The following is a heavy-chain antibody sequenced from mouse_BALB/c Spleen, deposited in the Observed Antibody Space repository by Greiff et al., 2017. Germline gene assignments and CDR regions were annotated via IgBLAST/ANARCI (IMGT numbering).Heavy chain of an antibody. CDR2: INPGSGDT. D-gene: IGHD2-3*01. J-gene: IGHJ3*01. V-gene: IGHV1-54*01. CDR1: GNAFTNYL. CDR3: ARSTYDGYFPFDY. Sequence: VNVVESGAELVRPGTSVKVSCKASGNAFTNYLIEWLKQRPGQGLEWIGVINPGSGDTNYNEKFKGKATLTADKSSSTAYMQLSSLTSDDSAVYFCARSTYDGYFPFDYWGQGTLVTVSA.